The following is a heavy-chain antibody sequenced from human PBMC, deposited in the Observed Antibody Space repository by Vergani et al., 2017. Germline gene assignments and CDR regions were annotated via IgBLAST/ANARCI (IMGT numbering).Heavy chain of an antibody. J-gene: IGHJ4*02. D-gene: IGHD2-15*01. CDR2: IYHSGST. Sequence: QLQLQESGSGLVKPSQTLSLTCAVSGGSISSGGYSWSWIRQPPGKGLEWIGYIYHSGSTYYNPSLKTRVTISVDTSKNQFSLKLTSVTAADTAVYYCARGRYCSGGSCQTFDYWGQGTLVTVSS. CDR1: GGSISSGGYS. V-gene: IGHV4-30-2*01. CDR3: ARGRYCSGGSCQTFDY.